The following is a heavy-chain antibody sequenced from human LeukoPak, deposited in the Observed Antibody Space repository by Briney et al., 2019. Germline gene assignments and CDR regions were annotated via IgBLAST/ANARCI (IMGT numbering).Heavy chain of an antibody. J-gene: IGHJ5*02. CDR1: GFTVNTNY. Sequence: PGGSLRLSCAASGFTVNTNYMSWVRQSPGKGLEWVSLLYTDGRTYYADSVKGRFTISRLNSKNTLYPQMNSLRGEDTAVYYCARLRGFNWFDPWGQGTRVTVSS. CDR3: ARLRGFNWFDP. D-gene: IGHD3-16*01. V-gene: IGHV3-53*04. CDR2: LYTDGRT.